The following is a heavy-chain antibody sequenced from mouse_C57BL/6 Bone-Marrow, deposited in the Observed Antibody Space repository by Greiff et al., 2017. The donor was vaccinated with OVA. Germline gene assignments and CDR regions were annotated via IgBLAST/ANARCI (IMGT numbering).Heavy chain of an antibody. CDR3: AREGGYYEGLFAY. Sequence: VQLQQSGPGLVQPSQCLSITCTVSGFSLTSYGVHWVRQSPGKGLEWLGVIWSGGSTDYYAAFISRLSISKDNSKSQVFLKMNSLQADDTAIYYCAREGGYYEGLFAYWGQGTLVTVSA. D-gene: IGHD2-3*01. CDR2: IWSGGST. CDR1: GFSLTSYG. V-gene: IGHV2-2*01. J-gene: IGHJ3*01.